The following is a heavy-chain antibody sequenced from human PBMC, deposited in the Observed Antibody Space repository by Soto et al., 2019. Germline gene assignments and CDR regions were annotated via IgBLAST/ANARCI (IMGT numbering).Heavy chain of an antibody. CDR1: GGSISGSY. D-gene: IGHD6-19*01. J-gene: IGHJ4*02. V-gene: IGHV4-59*01. CDR2: VYYPVST. CDR3: PRGVAVPGAHFDY. Sequence: PSETLSLTCSVSGGSISGSYWSWIRQSPGKGLEWLGYVYYPVSTNYSPSLRSRVSISVDTSKNDFSLRLTSVTAADTAVSFCPRGVAVPGAHFDYWGKGNQVTVSS.